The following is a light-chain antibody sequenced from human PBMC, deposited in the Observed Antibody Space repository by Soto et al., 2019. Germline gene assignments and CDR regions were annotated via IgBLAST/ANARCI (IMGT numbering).Light chain of an antibody. CDR1: SSDVGSYNL. J-gene: IGLJ2*01. V-gene: IGLV2-23*01. CDR2: EGT. Sequence: QSALTQPASVSGSPGQSITISCTGTSSDVGSYNLVSWYQQHPGKAPKLMVYEGTKRPSGVSYRFSASKSGNTASLTISRLQAEDEADYYCCSYAGSGTSIFGGGTKLTVL. CDR3: CSYAGSGTSI.